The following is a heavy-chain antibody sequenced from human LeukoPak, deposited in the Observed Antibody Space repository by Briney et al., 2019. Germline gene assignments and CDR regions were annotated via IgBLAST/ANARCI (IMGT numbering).Heavy chain of an antibody. D-gene: IGHD2-2*01. CDR3: AKDPGYCSSTSCYNYFDY. V-gene: IGHV3-23*01. CDR2: ISGSGGST. CDR1: GLTFSNSW. J-gene: IGHJ4*02. Sequence: GGSLRLSCVASGLTFSNSWMTWVRQAPGKGLEWVSAISGSGGSTYYADSVKGRFTISRDNSKNTLYLQMNSLRAEDTAVYYCAKDPGYCSSTSCYNYFDYWGQGTLVTVSS.